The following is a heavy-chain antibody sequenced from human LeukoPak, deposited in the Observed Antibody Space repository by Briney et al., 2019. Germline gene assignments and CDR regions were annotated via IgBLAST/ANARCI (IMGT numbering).Heavy chain of an antibody. J-gene: IGHJ4*02. CDR3: ARVWCNRASCYEVDY. Sequence: GGSLRLSCAASGFTFSTYEMNWVRQAPGKGLEWVSSITSSGSTIYYADSVKGRFTISRDNAKNSLYPQMNSLRAEDTAVYYCARVWCNRASCYEVDYWGQGTLVTVSS. CDR2: ITSSGSTI. CDR1: GFTFSTYE. D-gene: IGHD2-2*01. V-gene: IGHV3-48*03.